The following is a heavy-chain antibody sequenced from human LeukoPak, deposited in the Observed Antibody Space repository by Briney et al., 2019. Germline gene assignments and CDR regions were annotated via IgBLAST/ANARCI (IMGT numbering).Heavy chain of an antibody. D-gene: IGHD3-10*01. CDR1: GFTFNTYG. CDR2: IRYNGNDN. V-gene: IGHV3-30*02. J-gene: IGHJ6*03. Sequence: GGSLRLSCAASGFTFNTYGLHWVRQAPGKGLEWVAFIRYNGNDNYYTDSVKGRFTISRDNSKNTLYLQMNSLRGEDTAVYYCAKDFRHFGSGRPYYRDVWGRGTTVIIS. CDR3: AKDFRHFGSGRPYYRDV.